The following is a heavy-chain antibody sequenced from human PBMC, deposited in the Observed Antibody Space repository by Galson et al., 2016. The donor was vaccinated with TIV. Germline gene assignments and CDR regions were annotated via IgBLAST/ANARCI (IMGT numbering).Heavy chain of an antibody. CDR3: AKRENYGGDAFDL. CDR2: IVGTGGTT. V-gene: IGHV3-23*01. J-gene: IGHJ3*01. Sequence: SLRLSCAASGFTFSTYAMNWVRQAPGKGLEWVSGIVGTGGTTYYADSVKGRFTISRDNSKNTLNLQMNSLRAEYTAVYYCAKRENYGGDAFDLWGQGKLRTVSS. CDR1: GFTFSTYA. D-gene: IGHD4-17*01.